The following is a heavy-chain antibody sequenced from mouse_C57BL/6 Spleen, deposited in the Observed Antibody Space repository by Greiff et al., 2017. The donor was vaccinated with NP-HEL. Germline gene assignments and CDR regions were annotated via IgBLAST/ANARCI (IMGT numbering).Heavy chain of an antibody. CDR2: IWSGGST. J-gene: IGHJ1*03. Sequence: QVQLKQSGPGLVQPSQSLSITCTVSGFSLTSYGVHWVRQSPGKGLEWLGVIWSGGSTDYNAAFISRLSSSKDNSTSQVFFKMNSLQADDTAIYYCARKSPAFDVWGTGTTVTVSS. CDR3: ARKSPAFDV. CDR1: GFSLTSYG. V-gene: IGHV2-2*01.